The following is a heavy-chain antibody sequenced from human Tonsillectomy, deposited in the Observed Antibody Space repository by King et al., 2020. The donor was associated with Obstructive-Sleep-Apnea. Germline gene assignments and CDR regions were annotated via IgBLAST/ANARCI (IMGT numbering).Heavy chain of an antibody. V-gene: IGHV4-59*08. CDR2: IYSSGST. D-gene: IGHD3-22*01. CDR1: GGSISSYY. J-gene: IGHJ4*02. Sequence: QLQESGPGLVKPSETLSLTCTVSGGSISSYYWSWIRQPPGKGLEWIGYIYSSGSTNYNPSLKSRVTISVDTSKKQFFLKLSSVTAADTAVYYCARHVWHYDTSGNYFDDWGQGTLVTVSS. CDR3: ARHVWHYDTSGNYFDD.